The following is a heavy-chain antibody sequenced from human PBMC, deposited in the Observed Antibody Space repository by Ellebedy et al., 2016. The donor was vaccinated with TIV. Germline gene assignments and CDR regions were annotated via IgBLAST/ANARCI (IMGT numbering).Heavy chain of an antibody. D-gene: IGHD1-26*01. CDR3: AKMRAWDLRAWFDY. CDR1: GFSFRSYW. J-gene: IGHJ4*02. Sequence: GESLKISCAASGFSFRSYWMSWVRQAPGKGLEWVANIYQDGGVQYYVDSVKGRFTISRDNSKNTVNLQMNSLRAEDTAVYHCAKMRAWDLRAWFDYWGQGILVTVSS. CDR2: IYQDGGVQ. V-gene: IGHV3-7*03.